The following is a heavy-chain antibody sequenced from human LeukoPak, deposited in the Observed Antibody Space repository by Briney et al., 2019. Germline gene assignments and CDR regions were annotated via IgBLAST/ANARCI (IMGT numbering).Heavy chain of an antibody. Sequence: SQTLSLTCTVSGGSISSGGYYWSWIRRHPGKGLEWIWYIYYSGSTYYNPSLKSRVTISVDTSKNQFSLKLSSVTAADTAVYYCARAIKGPYYYDSSGYVHFDYWGQGTLVTVSS. CDR1: GGSISSGGYY. D-gene: IGHD3-22*01. CDR2: IYYSGST. V-gene: IGHV4-31*03. J-gene: IGHJ4*02. CDR3: ARAIKGPYYYDSSGYVHFDY.